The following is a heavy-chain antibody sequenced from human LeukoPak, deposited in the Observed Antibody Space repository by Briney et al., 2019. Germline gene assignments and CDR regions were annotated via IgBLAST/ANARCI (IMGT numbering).Heavy chain of an antibody. CDR1: GFTFSSYA. CDR2: ISSSGSTI. D-gene: IGHD3-3*01. J-gene: IGHJ4*02. CDR3: ARGPVYDFWSGPHDY. V-gene: IGHV3-48*04. Sequence: GGSLRLSCSASGFTFSSYAMHWVRQAPGKGLEWVSYISSSGSTIYYADSVKGRFTISRDNAKNSLYLQMNSLRAEDTAVYYCARGPVYDFWSGPHDYWGQGTLVTVSS.